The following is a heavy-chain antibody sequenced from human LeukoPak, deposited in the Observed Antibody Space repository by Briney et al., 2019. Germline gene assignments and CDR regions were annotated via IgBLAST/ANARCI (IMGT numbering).Heavy chain of an antibody. CDR2: ISSGSDTI. CDR3: ARGVYGDYVY. J-gene: IGHJ4*02. D-gene: IGHD4-17*01. CDR1: GFTFSVYS. Sequence: PGGSLRLSCAASGFTFSVYSMNWVRQAPGKGLEWVSYISSGSDTINYADSVKGRFTISRDNAKNSLYLQMNSLRAEDTAVYYCARGVYGDYVYWGQGTLVTVSS. V-gene: IGHV3-48*01.